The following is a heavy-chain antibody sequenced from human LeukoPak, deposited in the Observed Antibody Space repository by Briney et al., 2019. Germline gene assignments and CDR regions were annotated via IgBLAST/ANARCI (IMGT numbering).Heavy chain of an antibody. V-gene: IGHV1-8*03. Sequence: ASVKVSCKTSGYTFSDYYIHWIRQATGQGLEWMGWKNPNTGNTGYAQKFQGRVTITTDTSINTAYMELSSLRSDDTAVYYCAREGLDSWGQGTLVTVSS. CDR2: KNPNTGNT. CDR1: GYTFSDYY. J-gene: IGHJ4*02. CDR3: AREGLDS.